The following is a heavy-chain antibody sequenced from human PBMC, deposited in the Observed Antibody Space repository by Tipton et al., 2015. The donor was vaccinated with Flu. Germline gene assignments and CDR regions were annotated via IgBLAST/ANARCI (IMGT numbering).Heavy chain of an antibody. V-gene: IGHV4-61*02. Sequence: LRLSCTVSGGSVSSGSHYWTWIRQPAGKGLEWIGRVYASGTTNNNPSLKSRVTLSVDTSKNQFSLKLRSVTAADTGVYYCAREYMVRALLDSWGRGALVTVSS. J-gene: IGHJ2*01. CDR2: VYASGTT. CDR1: GGSVSSGSHY. CDR3: AREYMVRALLDS. D-gene: IGHD3-10*01.